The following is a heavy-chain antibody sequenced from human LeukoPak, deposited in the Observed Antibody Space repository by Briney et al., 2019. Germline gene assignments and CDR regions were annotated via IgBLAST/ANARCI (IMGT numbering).Heavy chain of an antibody. Sequence: SETLSLTCSVSGGSTSDYYWNWIRQPAGQGLEWVGRIYYTGNTAYTPSLESRLTMSLDTAKNQFSLKLTSVTAADTVVYYFARGGTFFTYFDSWGQGTLVSVSS. D-gene: IGHD2/OR15-2a*01. V-gene: IGHV4-4*07. CDR3: ARGGTFFTYFDS. CDR2: IYYTGNT. J-gene: IGHJ4*02. CDR1: GGSTSDYY.